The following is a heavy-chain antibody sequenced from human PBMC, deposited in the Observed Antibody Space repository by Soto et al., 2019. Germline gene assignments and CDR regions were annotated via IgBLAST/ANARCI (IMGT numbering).Heavy chain of an antibody. D-gene: IGHD3-22*01. J-gene: IGHJ4*02. Sequence: SVKVSCKASGFTFTSSAVQWVRQARGQRLEWIGWIVVGSGNTNYAQKFQERVTITRDMSTSTAYMELSSLRSEDTAVYYCAASYDSSGYYYYYFDYWGQGTLVTVSS. CDR2: IVVGSGNT. V-gene: IGHV1-58*01. CDR3: AASYDSSGYYYYYFDY. CDR1: GFTFTSSA.